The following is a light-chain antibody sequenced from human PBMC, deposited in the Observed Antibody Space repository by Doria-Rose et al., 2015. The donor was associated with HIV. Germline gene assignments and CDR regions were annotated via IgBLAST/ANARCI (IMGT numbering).Light chain of an antibody. J-gene: IGKJ1*01. CDR2: DGS. Sequence: EIVLTQSPGTLSLSPGERATLSCRASQSFSSTYLAWYQQKPGRAPSLLIYDGSTRATGTPDRFSASGSGTDFTLTINRLEPEDFALYYCHQYGTSWTFGQGTKVEI. CDR3: HQYGTSWT. V-gene: IGKV3-20*01. CDR1: QSFSSTY.